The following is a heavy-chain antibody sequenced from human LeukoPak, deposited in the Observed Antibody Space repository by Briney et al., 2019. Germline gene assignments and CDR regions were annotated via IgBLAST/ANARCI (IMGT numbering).Heavy chain of an antibody. CDR3: ARGLFLCGYLDAFDI. CDR2: IYNDGRT. V-gene: IGHV3-53*01. J-gene: IGHJ3*02. D-gene: IGHD3-22*01. CDR1: GFIVNNKY. Sequence: GGSLRPSCAASGFIVNNKYMTWVRQAPGKGLEWVSLIYNDGRTYYADSVKGRCTISRDNSKNTLYLQMNSLRVEDTAVYYCARGLFLCGYLDAFDIWGQGTVVTVSS.